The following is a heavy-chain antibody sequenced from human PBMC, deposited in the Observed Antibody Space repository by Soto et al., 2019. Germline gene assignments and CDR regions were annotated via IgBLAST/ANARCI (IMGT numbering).Heavy chain of an antibody. V-gene: IGHV3-7*03. Sequence: EVHLVESGGGSVQPGGSLRLSCTASPFTFSSYWMTWVRQAPGKGLEWVANIKGDGNEKYYVDSVKGRFTISRDNTRNSLYLQMNTLRAEDTAVYYCAIATDYGGTFNIWGQGTMVTVSP. CDR3: AIATDYGGTFNI. CDR1: PFTFSSYW. J-gene: IGHJ3*02. CDR2: IKGDGNEK. D-gene: IGHD4-17*01.